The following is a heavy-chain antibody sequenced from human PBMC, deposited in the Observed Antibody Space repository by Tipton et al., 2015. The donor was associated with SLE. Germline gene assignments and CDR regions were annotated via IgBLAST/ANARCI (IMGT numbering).Heavy chain of an antibody. J-gene: IGHJ5*02. Sequence: SLRLSCVASGFTFSDHYMDWIRQVPGKGLEWVAQTRNGANSYTTEYATSVEGRFIISRDDSKNSVYLQMNNLKTDDTAVYFCADIGSSLPRGQGTLVTVSS. CDR2: TRNGANSYTT. D-gene: IGHD3-3*01. CDR1: GFTFSDHY. V-gene: IGHV3-72*01. CDR3: ADIGSSLP.